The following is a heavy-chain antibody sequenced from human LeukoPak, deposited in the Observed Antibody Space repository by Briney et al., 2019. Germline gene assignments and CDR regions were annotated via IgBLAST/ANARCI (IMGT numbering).Heavy chain of an antibody. CDR1: GFTFSSYD. J-gene: IGHJ4*02. Sequence: PGGPLRLSCAASGFTFSSYDMHWVRRATGKGLEWVSAIGTAGDTYYPGSVKGRFTISRENAKNSLYLQMNSLRSEDTAVYYCANSEDTAMEYDYWGQGTLVTVSS. V-gene: IGHV3-13*01. CDR2: IGTAGDT. CDR3: ANSEDTAMEYDY. D-gene: IGHD5-18*01.